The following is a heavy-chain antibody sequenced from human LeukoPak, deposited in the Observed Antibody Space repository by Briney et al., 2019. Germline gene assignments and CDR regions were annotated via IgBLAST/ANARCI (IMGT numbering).Heavy chain of an antibody. D-gene: IGHD6-19*01. CDR3: AKVATWLDHYFDY. Sequence: PGRSLRLSCAASGFTFDDYAMPWVRQAPGKGLEWVSGISWNSGSIGYADSVKGRFTISRDNAKNSLYLQMNSLRAEDTALYYCAKVATWLDHYFDYWGQGTLVTVSS. CDR2: ISWNSGSI. CDR1: GFTFDDYA. J-gene: IGHJ4*02. V-gene: IGHV3-9*01.